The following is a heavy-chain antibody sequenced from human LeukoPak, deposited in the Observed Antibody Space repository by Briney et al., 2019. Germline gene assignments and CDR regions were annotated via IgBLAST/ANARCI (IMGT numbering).Heavy chain of an antibody. CDR3: ARAPMVRGRTAADY. J-gene: IGHJ4*02. CDR1: GGSFSGYY. Sequence: SETLSLTCAVYGGSFSGYYWSWIRQPPGKGLEWIGEINHRGSTNYNPSLKSRVTISVDTSKNQFSLKLSSVTAADTAVYYCARAPMVRGRTAADYWGQGTLVTVSS. D-gene: IGHD3-10*01. CDR2: INHRGST. V-gene: IGHV4-34*01.